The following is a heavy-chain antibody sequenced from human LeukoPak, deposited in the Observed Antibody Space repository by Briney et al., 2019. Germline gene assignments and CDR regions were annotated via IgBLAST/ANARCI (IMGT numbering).Heavy chain of an antibody. D-gene: IGHD3-10*01. CDR1: GFTFSSYS. Sequence: PGGSLRLSCAASGFTFSSYSMNWVRQAPGKGLEWVSSISSSSSYIYYADSVKGRFTISRDNAKNSLYLQMNSLRAEDTAVYYCARARELGFGEGGYFDYWGQGTLVTVSS. CDR3: ARARELGFGEGGYFDY. J-gene: IGHJ4*02. CDR2: ISSSSSYI. V-gene: IGHV3-21*01.